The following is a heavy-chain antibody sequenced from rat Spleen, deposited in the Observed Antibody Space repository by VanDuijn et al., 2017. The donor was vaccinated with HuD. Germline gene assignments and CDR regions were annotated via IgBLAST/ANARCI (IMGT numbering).Heavy chain of an antibody. CDR1: GFTLSNYG. Sequence: EVQLVETGGGLVQPGKSLKLSCVASGFTLSNYGMHWIRQAPTKGLEWVASISPSGGITDYRDSVKGRFAISRDTAKSTLYLQMDSLGSEDTATYYCATAGSRISRFAYWGQGTLVTVSS. J-gene: IGHJ3*01. V-gene: IGHV5-19*01. CDR2: ISPSGGIT. D-gene: IGHD2-7*01. CDR3: ATAGSRISRFAY.